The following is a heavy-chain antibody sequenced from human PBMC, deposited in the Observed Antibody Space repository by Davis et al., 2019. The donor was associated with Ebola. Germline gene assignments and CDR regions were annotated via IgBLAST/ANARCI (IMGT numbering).Heavy chain of an antibody. D-gene: IGHD1-26*01. CDR3: ARRVGARSGFDY. CDR2: MNPNSGNT. J-gene: IGHJ4*02. Sequence: SVKVSCKASGYTFTSYDINWVRQATGQGLEWMGWMNPNSGNTGYAQKFQGRITMTRNISISTAYMELSSLRSEDTAVYYCARRVGARSGFDYWGQGSLVTVSS. CDR1: GYTFTSYD. V-gene: IGHV1-8*01.